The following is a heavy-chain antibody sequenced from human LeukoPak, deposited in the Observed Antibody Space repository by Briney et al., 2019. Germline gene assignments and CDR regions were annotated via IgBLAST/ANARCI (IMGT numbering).Heavy chain of an antibody. CDR3: ARGDFSGTLDI. J-gene: IGHJ3*02. CDR2: INHSGST. V-gene: IGHV4-34*01. CDR1: GGSFSGYY. D-gene: IGHD2-15*01. Sequence: KPSETLSLTCAVYGGSFSGYYWSWIRQPPGKGLEWIGEINHSGSTNYNPSLKSRVTISVDTSKNQFSLKLSSVTAADTAVYYCARGDFSGTLDIWGQGTMVTVSS.